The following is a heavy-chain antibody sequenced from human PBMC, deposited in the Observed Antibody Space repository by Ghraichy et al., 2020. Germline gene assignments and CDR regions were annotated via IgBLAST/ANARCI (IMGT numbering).Heavy chain of an antibody. D-gene: IGHD4-23*01. V-gene: IGHV3-9*01. J-gene: IGHJ4*02. CDR3: AKELREDYGGNSEVHYFDY. Sequence: SLNISCAASGFTFADYAMHWVRQAPGQGLEWVSGISWNSGSIGYADSVKGRFTISRDNAKNSLYLQMNSLRAEDTALYYCAKELREDYGGNSEVHYFDYWGQGTLVTVSS. CDR2: ISWNSGSI. CDR1: GFTFADYA.